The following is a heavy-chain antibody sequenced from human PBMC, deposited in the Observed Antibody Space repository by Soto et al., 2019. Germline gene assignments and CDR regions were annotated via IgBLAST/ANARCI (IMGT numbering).Heavy chain of an antibody. CDR1: GGSISGGGSY. Sequence: PSETLSLTCTASGGSISGGGSYWSWIRQHPGKGLEWIGYIYYSGSTYYNPSLKSRVTISVDTSKNQFSLILSSVTAADTAVYYCARDPATAYYYYMDVWGKGTTVTVSS. CDR3: ARDPATAYYYYMDV. J-gene: IGHJ6*03. V-gene: IGHV4-31*03. D-gene: IGHD2-15*01. CDR2: IYYSGST.